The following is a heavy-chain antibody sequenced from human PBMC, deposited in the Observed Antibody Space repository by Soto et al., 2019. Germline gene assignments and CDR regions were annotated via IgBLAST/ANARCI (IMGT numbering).Heavy chain of an antibody. CDR2: IYHSGST. Sequence: PSETLSLTCAVSSGSISSSNWWSWVRQPPGKGLEWIGEIYHSGSTNYNPSLKSRVTISVDKSKNQFSLKLSSVTAADTAVYYCARGRDSSSLSGGFDYWGQGTLVTVSS. J-gene: IGHJ4*02. D-gene: IGHD6-6*01. CDR3: ARGRDSSSLSGGFDY. CDR1: SGSISSSNW. V-gene: IGHV4-4*02.